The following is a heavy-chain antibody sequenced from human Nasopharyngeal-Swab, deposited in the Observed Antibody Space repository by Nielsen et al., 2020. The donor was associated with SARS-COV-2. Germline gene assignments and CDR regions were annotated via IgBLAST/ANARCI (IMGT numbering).Heavy chain of an antibody. Sequence: GGSLLLSCAASGFTFNNYNFNWVRQAPGKGLEWVSSISSSSSYIYYADSVKGRFTISRDNAKNSLYLQMNSLRAEDTAVYYCARDGLDYDFWSAYFMDVWGQGTTVTVSS. CDR3: ARDGLDYDFWSAYFMDV. CDR1: GFTFNNYN. CDR2: ISSSSSYI. V-gene: IGHV3-21*01. D-gene: IGHD3-3*01. J-gene: IGHJ6*02.